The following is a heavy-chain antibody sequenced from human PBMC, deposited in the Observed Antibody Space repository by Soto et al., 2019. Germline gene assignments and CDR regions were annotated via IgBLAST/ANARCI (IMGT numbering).Heavy chain of an antibody. Sequence: SVTMSVTCPVSGVSISSYYWIWIRQPPGKGLEWIGYIYYSGSTNYNPSLKSRVTISVDTSKNQFSLKLSSVTAADTAVYYCARDGTDSSGLFGFDPWGQGTLVTVSS. D-gene: IGHD3-22*01. CDR3: ARDGTDSSGLFGFDP. V-gene: IGHV4-59*01. CDR2: IYYSGST. CDR1: GVSISSYY. J-gene: IGHJ5*02.